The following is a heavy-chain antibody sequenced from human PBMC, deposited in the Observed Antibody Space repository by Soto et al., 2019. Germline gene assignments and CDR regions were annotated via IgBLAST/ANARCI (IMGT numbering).Heavy chain of an antibody. CDR1: GFTFSSYG. J-gene: IGHJ4*02. CDR2: IWYDGSNK. CDR3: AREPVATYYFDY. Sequence: QVQLVESGGGVVQPGRSLRLSCAASGFTFSSYGMHWVRQAPGKGLEWVAVIWYDGSNKYYADSVKGRFTISRDNSKNTLYLQMNSLRAEDTAVYYCAREPVATYYFDYWGQGTLVTVSS. D-gene: IGHD5-12*01. V-gene: IGHV3-33*01.